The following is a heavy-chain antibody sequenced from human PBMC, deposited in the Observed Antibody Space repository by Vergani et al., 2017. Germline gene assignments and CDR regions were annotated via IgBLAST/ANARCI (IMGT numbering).Heavy chain of an antibody. J-gene: IGHJ3*02. CDR2: LSASDRRT. CDR1: GFTFIMHA. Sequence: EVQLLESGGDLVQPGGSLRLSCAASGFTFIMHAMSWVRQAPGKGLEWVSTLSASDRRTRYADSVKGRFTISRDNSKNTLFLHMNSLRPEDTAVYYCAKVGRSGVAGTFGAFDIWGQGTMVTVSS. CDR3: AKVGRSGVAGTFGAFDI. D-gene: IGHD6-19*01. V-gene: IGHV3-23*01.